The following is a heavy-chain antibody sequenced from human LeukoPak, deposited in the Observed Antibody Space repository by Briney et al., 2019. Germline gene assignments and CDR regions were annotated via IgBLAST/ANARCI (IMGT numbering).Heavy chain of an antibody. CDR3: ASPYPREYCSTSSCYFNY. J-gene: IGHJ4*02. V-gene: IGHV5-51*01. D-gene: IGHD2-2*01. Sequence: LGESLKISCKASGYTFGNYWIAWVRQMPAKGLEWMAIIYPGDSDTRYSPSFQGQVTISADKSISTAYLQWSSLKASDTAMYYCASPYPREYCSTSSCYFNYWGQGTLVPSPQ. CDR1: GYTFGNYW. CDR2: IYPGDSDT.